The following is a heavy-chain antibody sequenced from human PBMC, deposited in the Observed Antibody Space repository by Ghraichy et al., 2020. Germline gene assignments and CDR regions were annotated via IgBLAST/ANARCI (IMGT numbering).Heavy chain of an antibody. CDR2: ISGGGGST. D-gene: IGHD1-26*01. J-gene: IGHJ4*02. V-gene: IGHV3-23*01. CDR3: AKVAVGTTTYLDN. Sequence: GESLNISCAASGFTFSNYALSWVRQAPGKGLEWVSVISGGGGSTYFADTVKGRFTISRDNSKNTLHLQMNSLRAEDMAVYYCAKVAVGTTTYLDNWGQGTLVTVSS. CDR1: GFTFSNYA.